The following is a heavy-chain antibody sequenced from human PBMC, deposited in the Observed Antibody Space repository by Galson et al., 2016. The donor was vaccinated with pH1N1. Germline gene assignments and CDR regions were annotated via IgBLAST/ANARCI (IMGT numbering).Heavy chain of an antibody. CDR2: IYYSGTT. D-gene: IGHD3-10*01. CDR3: ARVGITIVRGAIDY. V-gene: IGHV4-30-4*08. CDR1: NGSISSDDYY. Sequence: TLSLTCPVSNGSISSDDYYWTWIRQPPGKGLEWIGYIYYSGTTYYNPALKSRVTISIDTSKNQFSLKLNSVTAADTAIYFCARVGITIVRGAIDYWGQGTLVTVSS. J-gene: IGHJ4*02.